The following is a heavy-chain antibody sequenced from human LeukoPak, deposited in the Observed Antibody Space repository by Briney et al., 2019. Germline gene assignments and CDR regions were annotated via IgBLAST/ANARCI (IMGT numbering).Heavy chain of an antibody. CDR3: ARDKVEGPTKFGY. D-gene: IGHD5-24*01. J-gene: IGHJ4*02. CDR1: GFTFSNYW. Sequence: PGGSLRLSCAASGFTFSNYWMSWVRQAPGKGLEWVANIKPDVSEIYYVDSVKGRFTISRDNAKNYLYLQMNSLRAEDTAVYYCARDKVEGPTKFGYWGQGTLVTVSS. CDR2: IKPDVSEI. V-gene: IGHV3-7*01.